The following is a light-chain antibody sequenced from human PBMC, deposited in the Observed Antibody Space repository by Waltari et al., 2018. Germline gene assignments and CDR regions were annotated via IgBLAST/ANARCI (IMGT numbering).Light chain of an antibody. CDR2: GAS. CDR3: QQYYSWPPLT. CDR1: RSVSSD. Sequence: EIVMTQSPATLSLSPGERATLSCRASRSVSSDLAWYQQKPGQAPRLLIYGASTRATDIPARFSGSGSGTEFILTINSLQSEDFAVYYCQQYYSWPPLTFGGGTKVEIK. V-gene: IGKV3-15*01. J-gene: IGKJ4*01.